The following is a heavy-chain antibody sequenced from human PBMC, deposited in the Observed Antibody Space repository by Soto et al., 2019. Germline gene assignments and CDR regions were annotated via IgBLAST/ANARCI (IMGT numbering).Heavy chain of an antibody. CDR1: EFTFSDYI. Sequence: GGSLRLSCAASEFTFSDYIMNWVRRAPGKGLEWVSYISSTSSTIYYADSVKGRFTISRDNAKNSLYLQMNSLRAEDTAVYYCAREWEPDAFDIWGQGTMVTVSS. D-gene: IGHD1-26*01. V-gene: IGHV3-48*01. CDR3: AREWEPDAFDI. CDR2: ISSTSSTI. J-gene: IGHJ3*02.